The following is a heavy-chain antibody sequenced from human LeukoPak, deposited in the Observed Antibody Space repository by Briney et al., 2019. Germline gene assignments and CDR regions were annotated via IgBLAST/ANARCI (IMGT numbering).Heavy chain of an antibody. J-gene: IGHJ6*04. D-gene: IGHD4-17*01. CDR3: ARADYGDSYHV. V-gene: IGHV4-59*01. Sequence: SETLSLTCTVSGGSISSYYWSWIRQPSGKGLGWIGYIYYSGSTNYNPSLKSRVTISVDTSKNQFSLKLSSVTAADTAVYYCARADYGDSYHVWGKGTTVTVSS. CDR2: IYYSGST. CDR1: GGSISSYY.